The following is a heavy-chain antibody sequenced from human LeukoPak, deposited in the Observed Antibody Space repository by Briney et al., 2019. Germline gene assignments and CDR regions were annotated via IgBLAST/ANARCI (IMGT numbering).Heavy chain of an antibody. J-gene: IGHJ4*02. CDR3: ARRSGSYFDY. CDR1: GYSFTNYW. Sequence: GESLKISCKGSGYSFTNYWIGWVRQMPGRGLEWMGIFYPGDSDTRYSPSFQGQVTISADMSISTAYLQWNSLKASDTAMYYCARRSGSYFDYWGQGTLVTVSS. CDR2: FYPGDSDT. V-gene: IGHV5-51*01. D-gene: IGHD1-26*01.